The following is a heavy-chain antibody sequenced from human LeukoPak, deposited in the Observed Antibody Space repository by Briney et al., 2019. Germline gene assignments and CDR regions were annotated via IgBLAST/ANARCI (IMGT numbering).Heavy chain of an antibody. V-gene: IGHV1-18*01. D-gene: IGHD2-2*01. J-gene: IGHJ4*02. Sequence: ASVKVSCKASGYTFTSYGISWVRQAPGQGLEWMGWISAYNGNTNYAQKLQGRVTMTTDTSTSTAYMELRSLRSDDTAVYYCARHLFEYQLLFYFDYWGQGTLVTVSS. CDR1: GYTFTSYG. CDR2: ISAYNGNT. CDR3: ARHLFEYQLLFYFDY.